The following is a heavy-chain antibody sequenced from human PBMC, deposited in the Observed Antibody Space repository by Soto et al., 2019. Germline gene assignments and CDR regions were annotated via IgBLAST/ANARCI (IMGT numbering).Heavy chain of an antibody. Sequence: GGSLRLSCAASGFTFSSYAMHWVRQAPGKGLEWVAVISYDGSNKYYADSVKGRFTISRDNSKNTLYLQMNSLRAEDTAVYYCARQTLFVSSSGNDAFDIWGQGTMVTVSS. V-gene: IGHV3-30-3*01. CDR1: GFTFSSYA. D-gene: IGHD6-19*01. CDR2: ISYDGSNK. CDR3: ARQTLFVSSSGNDAFDI. J-gene: IGHJ3*02.